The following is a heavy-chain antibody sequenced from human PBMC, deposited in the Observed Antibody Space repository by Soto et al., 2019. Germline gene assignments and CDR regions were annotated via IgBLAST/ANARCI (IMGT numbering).Heavy chain of an antibody. CDR2: IIPIFGTA. CDR1: GGTFSSYA. J-gene: IGHJ4*02. CDR3: ARDGYCSGGSCFLYYFDY. V-gene: IGHV1-69*01. Sequence: QVQLVQSGAEVKKPGSSVKVSCKASGGTFSSYAISWVRQAPGQGLEWMGGIIPIFGTANYAQKFQGRVTITADESTSTAYMELSSLRSEDTAVYYCARDGYCSGGSCFLYYFDYWCQGTLVTVSS. D-gene: IGHD2-15*01.